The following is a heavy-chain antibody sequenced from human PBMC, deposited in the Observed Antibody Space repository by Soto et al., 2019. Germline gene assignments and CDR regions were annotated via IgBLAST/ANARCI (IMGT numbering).Heavy chain of an antibody. Sequence: PXQTLSLTCAISGDSVSSNSAAWNLIRQSPSRGLEWPGRTYYSSKWNYDYAESAKTPMTITPDTSHNQFPLPPNSLTPQDTAPYYCVRQALATLALYGMDVWGQGDTVTGSS. CDR1: GDSVSSNSAA. V-gene: IGHV6-1*01. CDR3: VRQALATLALYGMDV. J-gene: IGHJ6*02. CDR2: TYYSSKWNY. D-gene: IGHD6-6*01.